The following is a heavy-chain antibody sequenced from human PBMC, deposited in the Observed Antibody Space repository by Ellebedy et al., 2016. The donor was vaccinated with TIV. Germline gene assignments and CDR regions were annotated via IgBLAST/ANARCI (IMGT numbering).Heavy chain of an antibody. Sequence: GESLKISCAASGFTFSTYNMYWVRQAPGKGLEWVSSLSGDSTYIFHADSVKGRFTISRDNAKNTLYLQMNSLRVEDTAVYYCARDLGHSGYDLFDSWGQGTLVTVSA. CDR3: ARDLGHSGYDLFDS. J-gene: IGHJ4*02. CDR2: LSGDSTYI. CDR1: GFTFSTYN. D-gene: IGHD5-12*01. V-gene: IGHV3-21*04.